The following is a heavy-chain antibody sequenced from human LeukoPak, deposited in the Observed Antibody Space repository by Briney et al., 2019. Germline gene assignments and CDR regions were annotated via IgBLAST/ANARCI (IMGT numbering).Heavy chain of an antibody. CDR1: GDSISSSNW. J-gene: IGHJ5*02. V-gene: IGHV4-4*02. Sequence: SETLSLTCAVSGDSISSSNWWSWVRQSPGKGLEWIGEIYHRGRTNYNPSLKSRVTISVDKSKNQFSLRLTSMTAADTAVYYCARNGVPPRAWFDPWGQGTLVTVSS. D-gene: IGHD2-8*01. CDR2: IYHRGRT. CDR3: ARNGVPPRAWFDP.